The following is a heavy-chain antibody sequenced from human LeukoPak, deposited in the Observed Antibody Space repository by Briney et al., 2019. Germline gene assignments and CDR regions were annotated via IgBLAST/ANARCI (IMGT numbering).Heavy chain of an antibody. Sequence: SETLSLTCTVSGGSISSYYWSWIRQPPGKGLEWIGYIYYSGSTNYNPSLKRRVTISVDTSKNQFSLKLSSVTAADTAVYYCARHGDTVVTPYYFDYWGQGTLVTVSS. D-gene: IGHD4-23*01. V-gene: IGHV4-59*08. J-gene: IGHJ4*02. CDR1: GGSISSYY. CDR3: ARHGDTVVTPYYFDY. CDR2: IYYSGST.